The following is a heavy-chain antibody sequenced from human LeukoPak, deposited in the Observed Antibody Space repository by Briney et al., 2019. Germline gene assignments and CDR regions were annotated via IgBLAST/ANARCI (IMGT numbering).Heavy chain of an antibody. CDR2: IKSKTDGGTT. CDR1: GFTFSNAW. V-gene: IGHV3-15*01. CDR3: TTGTTYDSSGYYYDEFFDY. D-gene: IGHD3-22*01. J-gene: IGHJ4*02. Sequence: GGSLRLSCAASGFTFSNAWMSWVRQAPGKGLEWVGRIKSKTDGGTTDYAAPVKGRFTISRDDSKNTLYLQMNSLKTEDTAVYYCTTGTTYDSSGYYYDEFFDYWGRGTLVTVSS.